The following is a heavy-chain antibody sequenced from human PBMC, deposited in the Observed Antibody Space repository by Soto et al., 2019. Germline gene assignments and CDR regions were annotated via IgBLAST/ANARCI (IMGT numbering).Heavy chain of an antibody. D-gene: IGHD6-19*01. CDR1: GFIFGSYW. J-gene: IGHJ5*02. V-gene: IGHV3-74*01. Sequence: GSLRLACEASGFIFGSYWGHCVLQAPGKGLVWVSLINNEGSSTTYADSVKGRFTISRDNVKNTLYLQMNSLRVADKTVYYCARDLSSSDNWFDHWGQGTLVTVYS. CDR2: INNEGSST. CDR3: ARDLSSSDNWFDH.